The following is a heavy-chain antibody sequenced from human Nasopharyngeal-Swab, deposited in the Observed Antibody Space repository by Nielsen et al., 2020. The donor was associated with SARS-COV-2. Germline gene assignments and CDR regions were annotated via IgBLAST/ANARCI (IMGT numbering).Heavy chain of an antibody. V-gene: IGHV3-48*04. D-gene: IGHD3-3*01. CDR2: ISGSSSSM. Sequence: WIRQPPGKGLEWVSYISGSSSSMFYADSVRGRFTISRDNAKNSLYLQMNSLRAEDTAVYYCARDGLDYDFWSAYFMDVWGQGTMVTVSS. CDR3: ARDGLDYDFWSAYFMDV. J-gene: IGHJ6*02.